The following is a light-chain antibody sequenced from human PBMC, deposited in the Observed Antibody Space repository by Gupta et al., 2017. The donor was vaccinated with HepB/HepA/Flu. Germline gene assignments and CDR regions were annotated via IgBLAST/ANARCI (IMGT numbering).Light chain of an antibody. CDR1: SSNIGSNN. CDR3: AAWDDSLNGGV. V-gene: IGLV1-44*01. J-gene: IGLJ3*02. Sequence: QSVLTQPPSASGTPGQRVTISCSGSSSNIGSNNVNWYQQFPGTAPKLLIHSNNHRPSGVPDRFSGSKSGTSASLAISGLQSEDEADYYCAAWDDSLNGGVFGGGTKFTVL. CDR2: SNN.